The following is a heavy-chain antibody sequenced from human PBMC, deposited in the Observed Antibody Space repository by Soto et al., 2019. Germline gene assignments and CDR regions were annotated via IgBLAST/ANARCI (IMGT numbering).Heavy chain of an antibody. D-gene: IGHD3-10*01. CDR2: TYYRSKWYN. V-gene: IGHV6-1*01. CDR1: GGSVSTNRDA. CDR3: ARSSYYYDAFDI. Sequence: LQTLALPCVISGGSVSTNRDAWNLITQSPSRGLEWLGRTYYRSKWYNDYAVSVKSRININTDTSKNQLSLQLNSVTPEDTAVYYCARSSYYYDAFDIWGQGTLVTVSS. J-gene: IGHJ3*02.